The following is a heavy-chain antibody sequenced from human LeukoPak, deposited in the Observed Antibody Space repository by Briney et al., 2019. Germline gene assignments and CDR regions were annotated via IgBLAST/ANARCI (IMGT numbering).Heavy chain of an antibody. D-gene: IGHD4/OR15-4a*01. J-gene: IGHJ3*02. CDR3: AFLTIEDAFDI. Sequence: PSETLSLTCTVSGGSISSGSYYWSWIRQPAGKGLEWIGRIYTSGSTNYNPSLKSRVTISVDTSKNQFSLKLSSVTAADTAVYYCAFLTIEDAFDIWGQGPMNTVSS. V-gene: IGHV4-61*02. CDR2: IYTSGST. CDR1: GGSISSGSYY.